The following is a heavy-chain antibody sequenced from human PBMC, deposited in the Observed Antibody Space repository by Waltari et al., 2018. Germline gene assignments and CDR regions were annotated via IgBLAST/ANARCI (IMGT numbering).Heavy chain of an antibody. Sequence: QVQLVESGGGVVQPGRSLRLSCAASGFTFSSYGMHWVRQAPGQGLEWVAVIWYDGSNKYYADSVKGRFTISRDNSKNTLYLQMNSLRAEDTAVYCCAQAPDRGSSGAFDIWGQGTMVTVSS. CDR2: IWYDGSNK. J-gene: IGHJ3*02. CDR1: GFTFSSYG. CDR3: AQAPDRGSSGAFDI. D-gene: IGHD1-26*01. V-gene: IGHV3-33*06.